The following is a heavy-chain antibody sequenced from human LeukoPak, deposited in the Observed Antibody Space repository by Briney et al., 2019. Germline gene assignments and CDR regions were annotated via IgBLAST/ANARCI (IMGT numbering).Heavy chain of an antibody. J-gene: IGHJ4*02. CDR1: GGSISSYY. V-gene: IGHV4-59*01. CDR3: AREVIGSGSYYTSYFDY. CDR2: IYYSGST. D-gene: IGHD3-10*01. Sequence: PSETLSLTCTVSGGSISSYYWSWIRQLPGKGLEWIGYIYYSGSTNYNPSLKSRVTISVDTSKNQFSLKLSSVTAADTAVYYCAREVIGSGSYYTSYFDYWGQGTLVTVSS.